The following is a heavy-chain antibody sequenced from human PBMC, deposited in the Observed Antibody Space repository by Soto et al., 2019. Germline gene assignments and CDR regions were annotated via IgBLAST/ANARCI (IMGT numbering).Heavy chain of an antibody. CDR1: GFTVSSNY. CDR2: IYSGGST. J-gene: IGHJ6*03. Sequence: EVQLVESGGGLVQPGGSLRLSCAASGFTVSSNYMSWVRQAPGKGLEWVSVIYSGGSTYYADSVKGRFTISRDNSKNTLYLQTNSLRAENTAVYDFAKGGASVSSYYYYMAFWGKGTPVTVSS. CDR3: AKGGASVSSYYYYMAF. V-gene: IGHV3-66*01. D-gene: IGHD3-10*01.